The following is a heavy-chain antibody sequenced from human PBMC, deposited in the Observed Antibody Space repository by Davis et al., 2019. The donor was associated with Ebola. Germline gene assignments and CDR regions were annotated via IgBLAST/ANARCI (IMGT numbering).Heavy chain of an antibody. J-gene: IGHJ6*02. V-gene: IGHV3-30*18. CDR3: AKSRRLYFYYGIDV. Sequence: PGGSLRLSCAASGFTFSNFGMHWVRQAPGKGLEWVAVVSFDGSVTHYGDSVKGRFAVSRDNSRNTVSLQMNSLRAEDRAVYYCAKSRRLYFYYGIDVWGQGTTVTVSS. CDR2: VSFDGSVT. CDR1: GFTFSNFG.